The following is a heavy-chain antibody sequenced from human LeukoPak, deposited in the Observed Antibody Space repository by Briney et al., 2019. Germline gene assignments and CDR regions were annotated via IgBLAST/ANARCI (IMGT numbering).Heavy chain of an antibody. CDR2: INHSGRT. J-gene: IGHJ5*02. D-gene: IGHD3-3*01. V-gene: IGHV4-34*01. Sequence: SETLSLTCAVYGGSFSGYYWSWIRQPPGKGLEWIGEINHSGRTYYNPSLKSRVTISVDTSKNQFSLKLNSVTAADTAVYYCARGVERIFGVVNWFDPWGQGTPVTVSS. CDR3: ARGVERIFGVVNWFDP. CDR1: GGSFSGYY.